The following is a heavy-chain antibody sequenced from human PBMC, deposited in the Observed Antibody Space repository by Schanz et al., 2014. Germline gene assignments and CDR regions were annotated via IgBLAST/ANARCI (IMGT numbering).Heavy chain of an antibody. J-gene: IGHJ5*02. Sequence: EVQLVESGGGLVQPGGSLRLSCAASGFTVSINYMSWVRQAPGKGLEWVSVIYSGGSTYYADSVKGRFTISRDNAENSLYLHMDSLRGDDTAVYYCVRDERISSGVWFDPWGQGTLVTVAS. D-gene: IGHD3-22*01. CDR3: VRDERISSGVWFDP. CDR2: IYSGGST. V-gene: IGHV3-66*01. CDR1: GFTVSINY.